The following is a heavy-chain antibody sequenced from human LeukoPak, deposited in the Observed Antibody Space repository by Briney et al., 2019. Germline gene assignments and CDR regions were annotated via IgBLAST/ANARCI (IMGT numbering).Heavy chain of an antibody. V-gene: IGHV4-39*07. Sequence: SETLSLTCAVSGGSINSSSYYWGWIRQPPGKGLEWIGSIYYGGSTYYNPSLKSRVTISVDMSKNQFSLKLSSVTAADTAVYYCARGKTTVTGFDYWGQGTLVTVSS. D-gene: IGHD4-17*01. J-gene: IGHJ4*02. CDR1: GGSINSSSYY. CDR3: ARGKTTVTGFDY. CDR2: IYYGGST.